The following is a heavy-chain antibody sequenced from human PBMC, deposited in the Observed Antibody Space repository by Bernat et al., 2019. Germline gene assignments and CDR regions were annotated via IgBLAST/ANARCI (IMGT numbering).Heavy chain of an antibody. CDR2: ISCYNGNT. J-gene: IGHJ3*02. V-gene: IGHV1-18*01. CDR1: GYTFTSYA. Sequence: QVQLVQSGAEVKKPGASVKVSCKTSGYTFTSYAISWMRQAPGQGLEWMGWISCYNGNTNYTQKFQGRVTMTTDTSTSTAYMELRSLRSDDTAVYFCARDLMRPPPNDAFDIWGQGTMVTVS. D-gene: IGHD2-8*01. CDR3: ARDLMRPPPNDAFDI.